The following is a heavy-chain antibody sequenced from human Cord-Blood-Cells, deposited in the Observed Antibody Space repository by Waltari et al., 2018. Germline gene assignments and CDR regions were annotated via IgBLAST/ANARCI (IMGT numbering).Heavy chain of an antibody. CDR2: IIPIFGTA. J-gene: IGHJ6*02. CDR3: ARVNSSSSGFYYYGMDV. D-gene: IGHD6-6*01. V-gene: IGHV1-69*01. CDR1: GGTFSSYA. Sequence: QVQLVQSGAEVKKPGSSVKVSCKASGGTFSSYAISWVRQAPGQGLEWMGGIIPIFGTANYAQKFQGRVTITADESTSTAYMELSSLRSEDTAVYYCARVNSSSSGFYYYGMDVWGQGTTVTVSS.